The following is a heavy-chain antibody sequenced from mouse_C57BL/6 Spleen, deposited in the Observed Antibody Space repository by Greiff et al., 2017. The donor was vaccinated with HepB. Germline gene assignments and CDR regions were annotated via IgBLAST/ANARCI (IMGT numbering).Heavy chain of an antibody. CDR1: GFTFSDYG. V-gene: IGHV5-17*01. J-gene: IGHJ2*01. D-gene: IGHD1-1*01. CDR3: ARLRYYGSSDFDY. Sequence: EVQRVESGGGLVKPGGSLKLSCAASGFTFSDYGMHWVRQAPEKGLEWVAYISSGSSTIYYADTVKGRFTISRDNAKNTLFLQMTSLRSEDTAMYYCARLRYYGSSDFDYWGQGTTLTVSS. CDR2: ISSGSSTI.